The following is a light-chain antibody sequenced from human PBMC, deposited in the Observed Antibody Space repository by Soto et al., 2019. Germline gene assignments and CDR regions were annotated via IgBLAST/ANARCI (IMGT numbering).Light chain of an antibody. CDR1: QSVGTY. Sequence: EISLTQSPGTLSLSPGERATLSCRASQSVGTYLAWYQQKPGQAPRXLIYDASHMANGVPARFSGSGSGTDFTITISSLQPEDFAVYYCKQCSNWPPTFGQGTRLEIK. V-gene: IGKV3-11*01. CDR2: DAS. CDR3: KQCSNWPPT. J-gene: IGKJ5*01.